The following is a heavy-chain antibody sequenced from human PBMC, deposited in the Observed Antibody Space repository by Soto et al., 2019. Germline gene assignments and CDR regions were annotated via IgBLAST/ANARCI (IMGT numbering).Heavy chain of an antibody. Sequence: PGASLKISCKGSGYSFTSYWIGWVRQMPGKGLEWMGIIYPGDSDTRYSPSFQGQVTISADKSISTAYLQWSSLKASDTAMYYCARHCYYDSSGYYNYDDWFDPWGQGTLVTVSS. V-gene: IGHV5-51*01. J-gene: IGHJ5*02. CDR2: IYPGDSDT. CDR1: GYSFTSYW. D-gene: IGHD3-22*01. CDR3: ARHCYYDSSGYYNYDDWFDP.